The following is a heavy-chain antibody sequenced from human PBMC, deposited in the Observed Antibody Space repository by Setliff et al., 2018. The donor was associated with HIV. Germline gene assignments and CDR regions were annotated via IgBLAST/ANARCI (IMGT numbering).Heavy chain of an antibody. CDR2: TYYRSKWYN. CDR3: ARVFVGSGNYYTHYFDC. Sequence: PSQTLSLTCDISGDSVSSNSAAWNWIRQSPSRGLEWLGRTYYRSKWYNDYGVSVKGRITINADTSKNQLSLQVDSVTPEDAAVYYCARVFVGSGNYYTHYFDCWGQGTLVTVSS. CDR1: GDSVSSNSAA. J-gene: IGHJ4*02. D-gene: IGHD3-10*01. V-gene: IGHV6-1*01.